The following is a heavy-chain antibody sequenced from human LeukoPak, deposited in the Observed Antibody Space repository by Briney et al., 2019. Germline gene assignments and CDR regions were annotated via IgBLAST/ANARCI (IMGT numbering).Heavy chain of an antibody. J-gene: IGHJ4*02. CDR1: GFIFDDYA. D-gene: IGHD6-19*01. CDR2: ISWNSGSI. Sequence: GRSLRLSCAASGFIFDDYAIHWVRQAPGKGLEWVSGISWNSGSIGYADSVKGRFTISRDNAKNSLYLQMNSLRAEDTAVYYCARAVAGYFDYWGQGTLVTVSS. CDR3: ARAVAGYFDY. V-gene: IGHV3-9*01.